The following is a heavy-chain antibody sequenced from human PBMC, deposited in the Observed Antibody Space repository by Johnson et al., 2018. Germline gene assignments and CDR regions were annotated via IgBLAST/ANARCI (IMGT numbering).Heavy chain of an antibody. CDR2: TIPIFGSS. CDR3: GGGFRGIPGMDV. V-gene: IGHV1-69*01. Sequence: VQLVESGAEVKKPGSSVKVSCKASGGTFSNYAISWVRQAPGQGLEWMGVTIPIFGSSDYAQKFHGRVTITADESTGTAYMELSSLRFEDTAIYYCGGGFRGIPGMDVWGQGSTV. D-gene: IGHD3-10*01. CDR1: GGTFSNYA. J-gene: IGHJ6*02.